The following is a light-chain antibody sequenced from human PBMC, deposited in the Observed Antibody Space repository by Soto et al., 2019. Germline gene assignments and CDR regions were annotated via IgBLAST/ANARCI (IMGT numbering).Light chain of an antibody. Sequence: IGMSQSPATLSVSPGERATLSCRASRTISSHLAWYQQKPGQAPRLLIYGASSRATGIPDRFSGSGSGTDFTLTISSLEPEDFAVYYCQQRSNWPLTFGGGTKVDIK. CDR3: QQRSNWPLT. J-gene: IGKJ4*01. CDR2: GAS. V-gene: IGKV3-11*01. CDR1: RTISSH.